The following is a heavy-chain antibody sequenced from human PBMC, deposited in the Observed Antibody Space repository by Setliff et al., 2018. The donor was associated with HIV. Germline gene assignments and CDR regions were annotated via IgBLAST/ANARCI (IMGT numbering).Heavy chain of an antibody. CDR3: ARLSVVTATRIYYFDY. CDR1: GYSFNNYW. V-gene: IGHV5-51*01. Sequence: GESLKISCKGSGYSFNNYWIGWVRQMSGKGLEWMGVIYPGDSDTRYNPSFQGQVAISADKSTSTAYLQWSSLKASDTAMYYCARLSVVTATRIYYFDYWGQGTLVTVSS. CDR2: IYPGDSDT. D-gene: IGHD2-21*02. J-gene: IGHJ4*02.